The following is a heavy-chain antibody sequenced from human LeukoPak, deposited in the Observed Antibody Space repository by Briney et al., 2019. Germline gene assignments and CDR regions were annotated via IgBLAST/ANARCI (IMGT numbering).Heavy chain of an antibody. CDR3: ARRAGLGDY. Sequence: GGSLRLSCAASGFTFSSYAMSWVRQAPGKGLEWVSSINGGGGSTYYADSVKGRFTISRDNAKNSLFLQMNSLRAEDTAVYYCARRAGLGDYWGQGTLVTVSS. CDR2: INGGGGST. V-gene: IGHV3-23*01. J-gene: IGHJ4*02. CDR1: GFTFSSYA.